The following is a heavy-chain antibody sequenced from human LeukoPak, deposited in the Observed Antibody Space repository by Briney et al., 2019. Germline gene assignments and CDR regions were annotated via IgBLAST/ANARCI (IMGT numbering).Heavy chain of an antibody. CDR3: ARLSYNWNTGY. CDR2: IYYSGST. D-gene: IGHD1/OR15-1a*01. CDR1: GCSLSSSSYY. J-gene: IGHJ4*02. V-gene: IGHV4-39*01. Sequence: SETLSLTCTVSGCSLSSSSYYWGWLRQPPGKALVWIGSIYYSGSTYYSPSLNGRVTMSIDTSKNQFSLKLTSVTAADTAVYYCARLSYNWNTGYWGQGTLVTVSS.